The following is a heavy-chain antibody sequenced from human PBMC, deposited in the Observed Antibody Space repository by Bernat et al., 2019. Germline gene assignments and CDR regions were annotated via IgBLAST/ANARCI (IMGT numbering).Heavy chain of an antibody. CDR2: IYSDGST. CDR3: ARQDDFWSGFVV. J-gene: IGHJ5*02. D-gene: IGHD3-3*01. Sequence: EVQLVESGGNLVQPGGSLRLSCAASGFTVSSNYMSWVRQAPGKGLEWVSTIYSDGSTYYADSVKGRCVSSRDNSKNTLFLHMSRLRADDMALYYCARQDDFWSGFVVWGQGTLVTVSS. V-gene: IGHV3-66*04. CDR1: GFTVSSNY.